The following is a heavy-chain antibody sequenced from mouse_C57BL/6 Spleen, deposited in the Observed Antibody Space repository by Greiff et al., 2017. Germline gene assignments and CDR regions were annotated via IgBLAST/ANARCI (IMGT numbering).Heavy chain of an antibody. CDR2: IYPGSGST. J-gene: IGHJ2*01. CDR3: ARRGPDYGSSYFDY. V-gene: IGHV1-55*01. Sequence: QVQLQQPGAELVKPGASVKMSCKASGYTFTSYWITWVKQRPGQGLEWIGDIYPGSGSTNYNEKFKSKATLTVDTSSSTAYMQLSSLTSEDSAVYYCARRGPDYGSSYFDYWGQGTTRTVSS. CDR1: GYTFTSYW. D-gene: IGHD1-1*01.